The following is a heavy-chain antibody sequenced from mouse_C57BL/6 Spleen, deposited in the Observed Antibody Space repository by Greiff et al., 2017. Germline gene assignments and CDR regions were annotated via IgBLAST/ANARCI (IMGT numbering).Heavy chain of an antibody. CDR2: IWSGGST. CDR1: GFSLTSYG. V-gene: IGHV2-2*01. Sequence: VQLQQSGPGLVQPSQSLSITCTVSGFSLTSYGVHWVRQSPGKGLEWLGVIWSGGSTDSNAAFISRLSISKDNSKSQVFFKMISLQADDTAIYYCARNLGYYGRDYYAMDYWGQGTSVTVSS. CDR3: ARNLGYYGRDYYAMDY. D-gene: IGHD1-1*01. J-gene: IGHJ4*01.